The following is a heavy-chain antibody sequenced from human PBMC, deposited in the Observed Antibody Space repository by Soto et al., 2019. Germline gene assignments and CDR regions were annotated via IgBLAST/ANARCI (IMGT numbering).Heavy chain of an antibody. Sequence: SGESLKISCKGSGYSFTSYWIGWVRQMPGKGLEWMGIIYPGDSDTRYSPSFQGQVTISADKSISTAYLQWSSLKASDTAMYYCARSRGKYDCSSTSSPVPNYYYGMDVWGQGTTVTVSS. V-gene: IGHV5-51*01. J-gene: IGHJ6*02. D-gene: IGHD2-2*01. CDR1: GYSFTSYW. CDR2: IYPGDSDT. CDR3: ARSRGKYDCSSTSSPVPNYYYGMDV.